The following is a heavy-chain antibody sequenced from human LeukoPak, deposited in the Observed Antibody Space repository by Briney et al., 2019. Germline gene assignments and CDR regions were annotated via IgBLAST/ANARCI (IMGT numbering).Heavy chain of an antibody. D-gene: IGHD2-15*01. CDR3: AKDIGSSYFDY. J-gene: IGHJ4*02. Sequence: GGSLRLSCAASGFTFSSYWVSWVRQAPGKGLEWVANIKQDGSEKYYVDSVKGRFTISRDNSKNTLYLQMNSLRAEDTAVYYCAKDIGSSYFDYWGQGTLVTVSS. CDR2: IKQDGSEK. V-gene: IGHV3-7*01. CDR1: GFTFSSYW.